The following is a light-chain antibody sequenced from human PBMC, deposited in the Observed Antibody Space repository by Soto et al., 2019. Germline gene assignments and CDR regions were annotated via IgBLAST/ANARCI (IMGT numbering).Light chain of an antibody. Sequence: QTVVTQEPSFSVSPGRTVTLTCGLSSGSVSTSYYPSWYQQTPGQAPRTLIYSTNTRSSGVPDRFSGSILGNKAALTITGAQADGESDYYCVLDMGSGIWVFGGGTKLAVL. V-gene: IGLV8-61*01. CDR1: SGSVSTSYY. CDR3: VLDMGSGIWV. CDR2: STN. J-gene: IGLJ3*02.